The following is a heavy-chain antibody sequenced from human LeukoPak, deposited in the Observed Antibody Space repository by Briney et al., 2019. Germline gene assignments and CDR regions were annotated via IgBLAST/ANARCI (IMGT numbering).Heavy chain of an antibody. CDR1: GCSISSGGYY. V-gene: IGHV4-31*03. Sequence: SETLSLTCTVSGCSISSGGYYWSWIRQHPGKGLEWIGYIYYSRSTYYNPSLKSRVTISVDTSKNQFSLKLSSATAADAAVYSCATDRLEGFDYWGQGTLVTVSS. J-gene: IGHJ4*02. D-gene: IGHD5-24*01. CDR2: IYYSRST. CDR3: ATDRLEGFDY.